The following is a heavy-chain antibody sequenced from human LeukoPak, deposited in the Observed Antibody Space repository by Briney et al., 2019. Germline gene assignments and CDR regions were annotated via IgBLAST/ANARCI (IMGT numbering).Heavy chain of an antibody. Sequence: PSETLSLTCTVSGGSISSYFWSWIRQPPGKGLEWIGYVYYSGSTNYNPSLKSRVTITVDTSKKQFSLKLSSATAADTAVYYCARVLDLSKRGLDAFDIWGQGTMVTVSS. J-gene: IGHJ3*02. D-gene: IGHD3-16*01. CDR1: GGSISSYF. CDR2: VYYSGST. CDR3: ARVLDLSKRGLDAFDI. V-gene: IGHV4-59*01.